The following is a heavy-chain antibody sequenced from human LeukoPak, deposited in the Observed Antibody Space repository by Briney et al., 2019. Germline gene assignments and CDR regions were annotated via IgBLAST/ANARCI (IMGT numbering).Heavy chain of an antibody. D-gene: IGHD4-23*01. V-gene: IGHV4-59*08. CDR3: ARHYGGYSSFDY. Sequence: PSETLSLTCTVSGGSISSSYWSWIRQPPGKGLEWIGYIHYSGSTNYNPSLKSRVTISVDTSKNQFSLKLSSVTATDTAVHYCARHYGGYSSFDYWGQGTLVTVSS. J-gene: IGHJ4*02. CDR2: IHYSGST. CDR1: GGSISSSY.